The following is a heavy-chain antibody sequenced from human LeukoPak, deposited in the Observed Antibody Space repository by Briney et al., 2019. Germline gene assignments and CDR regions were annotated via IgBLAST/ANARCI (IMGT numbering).Heavy chain of an antibody. CDR3: ARGYYGSGYVDY. V-gene: IGHV1-3*01. CDR1: GYTFTIYA. J-gene: IGHJ4*02. Sequence: GASVTVSCKASGYTFTIYAMHWVRQAPGQRLEWMGWINAGNGNTKYSQKFQGRVTITRDTSASTAYMELSSLRSEDTAVYYCARGYYGSGYVDYWGQGTLVTVSS. D-gene: IGHD3-10*01. CDR2: INAGNGNT.